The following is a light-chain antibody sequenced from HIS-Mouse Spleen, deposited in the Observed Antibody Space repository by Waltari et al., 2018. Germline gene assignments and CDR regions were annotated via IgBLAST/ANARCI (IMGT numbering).Light chain of an antibody. J-gene: IGLJ1*01. CDR3: QVWDSSSDHPYV. CDR2: DAS. Sequence: SYVLTQPPSVSVAPGKTARITCGGNNIGSKSVHWSQQKPGQAPVLVVYDASDRPSGIPERFSGSNSGNTATLTISRVEAGDEADYYCQVWDSSSDHPYVFGTGTKVTVL. V-gene: IGLV3-21*03. CDR1: NIGSKS.